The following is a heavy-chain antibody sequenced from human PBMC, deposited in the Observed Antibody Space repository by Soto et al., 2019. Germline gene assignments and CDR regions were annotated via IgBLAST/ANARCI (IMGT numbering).Heavy chain of an antibody. CDR3: ARDSIVTVFLFDY. D-gene: IGHD1-26*01. CDR1: GGSISSGDYY. J-gene: IGHJ4*02. Sequence: SETLSLTCTVSGGSISSGDYYWSWIRQPPGKGLEWIGYIYYSGSTYYNPSLKSRVTISVDTSKNQFSLKLSSVTAADTAVYYCARDSIVTVFLFDYWGQGTLVTVSS. CDR2: IYYSGST. V-gene: IGHV4-30-4*01.